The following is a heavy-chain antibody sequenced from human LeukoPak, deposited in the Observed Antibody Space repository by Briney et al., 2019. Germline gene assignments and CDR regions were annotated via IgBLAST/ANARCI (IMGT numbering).Heavy chain of an antibody. CDR2: ISYDGSNK. Sequence: GGSLRLSCAASGFTFSSYAMHWVRQAPGKGLEWVAVISYDGSNKYYADSVKGRFTISRDNAKNSLYLQMNSLRAEDTAVYYCAREDYGDLQYYFDYWGQGTLVTVSS. CDR3: AREDYGDLQYYFDY. J-gene: IGHJ4*02. CDR1: GFTFSSYA. D-gene: IGHD4-17*01. V-gene: IGHV3-30*04.